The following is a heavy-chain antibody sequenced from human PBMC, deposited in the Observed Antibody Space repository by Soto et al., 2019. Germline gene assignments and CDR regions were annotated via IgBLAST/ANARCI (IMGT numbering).Heavy chain of an antibody. D-gene: IGHD2-2*02. CDR3: AREYTAWPLAYGLDV. CDR1: GFTCSTYS. J-gene: IGHJ6*02. CDR2: ISSRSDI. Sequence: TGASLRLPGVGSGFTCSTYSINWVRQAPGKGLEWVSSISSRSDIYYADSVKGRFIISRDNAKNSVSLQMNSLRADDTAVYYCAREYTAWPLAYGLDVWGQGTTVTVSS. V-gene: IGHV3-21*01.